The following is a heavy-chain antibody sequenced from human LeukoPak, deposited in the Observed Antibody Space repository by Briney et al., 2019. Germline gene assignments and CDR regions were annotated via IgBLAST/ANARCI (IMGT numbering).Heavy chain of an antibody. CDR1: GATFSSYA. CDR2: IIPIFGTA. D-gene: IGHD2-15*01. Sequence: SVKLSCTASGATFSSYAISWGRQAPGHGLEWMGGIIPIFGTANYAQKFQGRVTITTDESASTAYMELSSLRSEDTAVYYCARGVYSSDSYYYYMDVWGKGTLVTVSS. J-gene: IGHJ6*03. CDR3: ARGVYSSDSYYYYMDV. V-gene: IGHV1-69*05.